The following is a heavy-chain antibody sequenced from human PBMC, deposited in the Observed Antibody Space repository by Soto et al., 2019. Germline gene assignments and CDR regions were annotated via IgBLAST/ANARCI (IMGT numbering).Heavy chain of an antibody. Sequence: PGGSLRLSCAASGFTFSRFELHWVRQAPGKGLEWISYISSSGSTAYYASSVEGRFTIYRDNANNSVYLQMDSLRAEDTALSYCTRAAWFPYLSFYWRQGALVTVSS. J-gene: IGHJ4*02. CDR1: GFTFSRFE. CDR2: ISSSGSTA. D-gene: IGHD3-10*01. CDR3: TRAAWFPYLSFY. V-gene: IGHV3-48*03.